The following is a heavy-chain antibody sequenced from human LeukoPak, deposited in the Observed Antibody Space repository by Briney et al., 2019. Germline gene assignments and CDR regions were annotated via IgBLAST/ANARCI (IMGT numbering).Heavy chain of an antibody. D-gene: IGHD1-26*01. CDR2: ISSSSSYI. J-gene: IGHJ3*02. CDR1: GFTFSSYS. Sequence: KPGGSLRLSCAASGFTFSSYSMNWVRQAPGKGLEWVSSISSSSSYIYYADSVKGRFTISRGNAKNSLYLQMNSLRAEDTAVYYCARDQLVGNAFDIWGQGTMVTVSS. V-gene: IGHV3-21*01. CDR3: ARDQLVGNAFDI.